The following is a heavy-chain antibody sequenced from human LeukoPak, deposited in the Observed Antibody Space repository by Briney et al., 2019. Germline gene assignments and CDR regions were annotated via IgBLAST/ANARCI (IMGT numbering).Heavy chain of an antibody. CDR3: ARDRVVVTAKTYYYYGMDV. CDR1: GGSISSGDYY. V-gene: IGHV4-30-4*01. D-gene: IGHD2-21*02. Sequence: SETLSLTCTVSGGSISSGDYYWSWIRQPPGKGPEWIGYIYYSGSTYYNPSLKSRVTISVDTSKNQFSLKLSSMTAADTAVYYCARDRVVVTAKTYYYYGMDVWGQGTTVTVSS. CDR2: IYYSGST. J-gene: IGHJ6*02.